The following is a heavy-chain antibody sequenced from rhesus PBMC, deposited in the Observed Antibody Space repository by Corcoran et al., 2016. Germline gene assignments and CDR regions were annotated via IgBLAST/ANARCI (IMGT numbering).Heavy chain of an antibody. Sequence: QVQLPESGPGLLRPLETLSLTCGVPGDSFGSVHWGWNRQSPGPGLEGLGQICGGGGDTPYNPSLRGLLTVSVDTSKNQCILDLNSVTAADTAVYYCAGDTSSSGGWGNRFDVWGAGVLVTVSS. CDR3: AGDTSSSGGWGNRFDV. CDR2: ICGGGGDT. V-gene: IGHV4S11*01. J-gene: IGHJ5-1*01. D-gene: IGHD1-44*02. CDR1: GDSFGSVH.